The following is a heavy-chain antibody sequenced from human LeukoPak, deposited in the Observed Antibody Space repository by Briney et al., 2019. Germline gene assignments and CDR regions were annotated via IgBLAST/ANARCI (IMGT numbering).Heavy chain of an antibody. CDR2: ISGSGGIT. D-gene: IGHD2-2*01. V-gene: IGHV3-23*01. J-gene: IGHJ4*02. CDR3: AKDPHCTSTSCYDYFDY. CDR1: GFTFSSYA. Sequence: GGSLRLSCAASGFTFSSYAMSWVRQAPGKGLEWVSSISGSGGITYYADSVKGQFTISRDNSKNTLYLQMNSLRAEDAAVYYCAKDPHCTSTSCYDYFDYWGQGTLVTVSS.